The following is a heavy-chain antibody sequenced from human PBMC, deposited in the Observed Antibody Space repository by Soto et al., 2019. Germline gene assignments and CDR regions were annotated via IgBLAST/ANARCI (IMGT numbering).Heavy chain of an antibody. CDR3: ASRNLDDDYAEDSSNAHRFDY. J-gene: IGHJ4*02. CDR2: IYDSRST. V-gene: IGHV4-59*08. Sequence: SGTLSLTCSVSGGSISSYYRGWIRQPPGKGLEWIGYIYDSRSTNYNPSLKSRVTISVDTSKNPFSLKLSSVTAADTAVYYCASRNLDDDYAEDSSNAHRFDYWGQGTLVTVSS. D-gene: IGHD4-17*01. CDR1: GGSISSYY.